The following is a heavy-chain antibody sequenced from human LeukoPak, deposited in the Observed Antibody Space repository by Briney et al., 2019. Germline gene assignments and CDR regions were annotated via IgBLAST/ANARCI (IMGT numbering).Heavy chain of an antibody. CDR1: GYTLTEFS. CDR2: FDPENGGT. V-gene: IGHV1-24*01. D-gene: IGHD1-14*01. Sequence: ASVKVSSKVSGYTLTEFSMHWVRQPPGKGREWMVGFDPENGGTIYAHKFQGRVTMTEDTSKDTAYMELSSLRSEDTAVYYCATHRSSFDYWGQGTLVTVSS. CDR3: ATHRSSFDY. J-gene: IGHJ4*02.